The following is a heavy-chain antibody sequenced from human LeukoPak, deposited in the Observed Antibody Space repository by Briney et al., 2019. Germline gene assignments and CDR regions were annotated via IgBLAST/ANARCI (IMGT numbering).Heavy chain of an antibody. J-gene: IGHJ4*02. Sequence: SETLSLTCTVSGYSISSGYYWGWIRQPPGEGLEWIGSIYHSGSTYYNPSLKSRVTISVDTSKNQFSLKLSSVTAADTAVYYCARDAYLDIVVVPASEGYFDYWGQGTLVTVSS. V-gene: IGHV4-38-2*02. CDR1: GYSISSGYY. D-gene: IGHD2-2*01. CDR2: IYHSGST. CDR3: ARDAYLDIVVVPASEGYFDY.